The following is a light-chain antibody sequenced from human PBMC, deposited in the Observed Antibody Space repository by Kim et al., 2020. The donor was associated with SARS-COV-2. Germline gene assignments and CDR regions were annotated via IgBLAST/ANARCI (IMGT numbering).Light chain of an antibody. V-gene: IGKV1-17*03. J-gene: IGKJ1*01. Sequence: SVGERVTITSRASRGVSSDLAWFQQKPGKVPKRLIYDAASLRSGVPSRFSGSGLETEFTLTISSLQHEDFATYYCLQHHDHHWTFGQGTKVDIK. CDR2: DAA. CDR1: RGVSSD. CDR3: LQHHDHHWT.